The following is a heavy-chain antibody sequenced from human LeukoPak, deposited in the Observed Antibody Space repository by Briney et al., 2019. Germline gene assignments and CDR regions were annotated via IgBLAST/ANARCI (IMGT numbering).Heavy chain of an antibody. CDR3: ARHHCSSTSCHDAFDI. CDR2: IYHSGST. J-gene: IGHJ3*02. V-gene: IGHV4-38-2*01. D-gene: IGHD2-2*01. CDR1: GYSISSGYY. Sequence: KPSETLSLNCAVSGYSISSGYYWGWIRQPPGKGLEWIGSIYHSGSTYYNPSLKSRVTISVDTSKNQFSLKLSSVTAADTAVYYCARHHCSSTSCHDAFDIWGQGTMVTVSS.